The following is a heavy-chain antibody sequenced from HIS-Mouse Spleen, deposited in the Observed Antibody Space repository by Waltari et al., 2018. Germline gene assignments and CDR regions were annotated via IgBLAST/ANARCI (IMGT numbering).Heavy chain of an antibody. CDR3: ARDFWSVPFDY. V-gene: IGHV1-2*02. CDR2: INPNSGGT. D-gene: IGHD3-3*01. J-gene: IGHJ4*02. Sequence: QVQLVQSGAEVKKPRASVKVSCKASGYTFTGHYMHWVRQAPGQGLEWMGWINPNSGGTNYEQKFQGRVTMTRDTSISTAYMELSRLRYDDTAVYYCARDFWSVPFDYWGQGTLVTVSS. CDR1: GYTFTGHY.